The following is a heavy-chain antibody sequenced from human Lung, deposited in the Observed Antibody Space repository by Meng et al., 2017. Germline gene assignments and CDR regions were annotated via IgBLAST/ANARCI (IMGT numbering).Heavy chain of an antibody. J-gene: IGHJ4*02. D-gene: IGHD6-13*01. CDR2: ISYDGSNK. CDR1: GFTFSSYG. Sequence: QVQLVESGGGVVQPGRSLRLSCAASGFTFSSYGMHWVRQAPCKGLEWVAVISYDGSNKYYADSVKGRFTISRDNSKNTLYLQMNSLRAEDTAVYYCAKDLSKQQQLGELDYWGQGTLVTVSS. CDR3: AKDLSKQQQLGELDY. V-gene: IGHV3-30*18.